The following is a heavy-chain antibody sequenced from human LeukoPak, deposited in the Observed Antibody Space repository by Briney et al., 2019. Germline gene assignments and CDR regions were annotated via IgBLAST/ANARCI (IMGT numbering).Heavy chain of an antibody. V-gene: IGHV5-51*03. CDR1: GYGLTSYW. CDR3: ARLAYYDGSGYHLDY. D-gene: IGHD3-22*01. Sequence: PGESLKISCKSSGYGLTSYWIAWVRQMPGKGLEWMGIIYLGDSDTRYSPSFQGQVTFSGDKSITTAYLQWSSLKASDTAMYYCARLAYYDGSGYHLDYWGQGTLVTVPS. CDR2: IYLGDSDT. J-gene: IGHJ4*02.